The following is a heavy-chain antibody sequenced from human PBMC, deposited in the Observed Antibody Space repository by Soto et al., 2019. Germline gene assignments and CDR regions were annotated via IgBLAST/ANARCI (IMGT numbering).Heavy chain of an antibody. J-gene: IGHJ4*02. CDR3: ARAEVTPPHDSGYSLYYFDY. CDR1: GGSISSGGYY. V-gene: IGHV4-31*03. D-gene: IGHD3-22*01. Sequence: SETLSLTCTVSGGSISSGGYYWSWIRQHPGKGLEWIGYIYYSGSTYYNPSLKSRVTISVDTSKNQFSLQLSSVTAADTAVYYCARAEVTPPHDSGYSLYYFDYWGQGTLLTVSS. CDR2: IYYSGST.